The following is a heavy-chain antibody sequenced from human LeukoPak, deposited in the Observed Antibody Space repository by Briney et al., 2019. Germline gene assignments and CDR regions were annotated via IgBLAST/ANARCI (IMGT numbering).Heavy chain of an antibody. J-gene: IGHJ4*02. CDR2: INHSGST. Sequence: PSETLSLTCAVYGGSFSGYYWSWIRQPPGKGLEWIGEINHSGSTNYNPSLKSRVAISVDTSKNQFSLKLSSVTAADTAVYYCARGLRLEYSSGCDFDYWGQGTLVTVSS. D-gene: IGHD6-19*01. CDR1: GGSFSGYY. V-gene: IGHV4-34*01. CDR3: ARGLRLEYSSGCDFDY.